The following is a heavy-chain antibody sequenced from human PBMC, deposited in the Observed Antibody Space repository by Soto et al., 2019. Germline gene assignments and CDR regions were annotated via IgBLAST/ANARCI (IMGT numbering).Heavy chain of an antibody. CDR3: ARPRRVSLDYFDY. D-gene: IGHD3-10*01. V-gene: IGHV1-3*01. CDR2: ITAGNGNT. Sequence: QVQLVQSGAEVKKPGASVKVSCKASGYTFTSYAMHSVRQAPGQRLEWMGWITAGNGNTKYSQKFHGRVTITRDTTASPDYMELSSRRSEDTAVYYCARPRRVSLDYFDYWCQGTLVTVAS. J-gene: IGHJ4*02. CDR1: GYTFTSYA.